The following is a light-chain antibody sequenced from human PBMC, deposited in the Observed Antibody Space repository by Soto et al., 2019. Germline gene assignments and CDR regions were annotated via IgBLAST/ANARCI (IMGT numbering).Light chain of an antibody. J-gene: IGLJ2*01. CDR1: SSDVGAYNY. CDR2: EVS. V-gene: IGLV2-14*01. CDR3: SSHLSSSTLV. Sequence: QSALTQPASVSGSPGQASTISCTGTSSDVGAYNYVSWYQQHPGKAPKLMIYEVSNRPSGVSNRFSGSKSGNTASLTISGLQAEDEADYYCSSHLSSSTLVFGGGTKLTVL.